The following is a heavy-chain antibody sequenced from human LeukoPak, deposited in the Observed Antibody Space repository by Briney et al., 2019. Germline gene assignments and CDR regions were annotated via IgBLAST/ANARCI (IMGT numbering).Heavy chain of an antibody. J-gene: IGHJ4*02. CDR1: GGSFSGYY. V-gene: IGHV4-34*01. D-gene: IGHD2-21*02. CDR2: INHSGST. Sequence: SETLSLTCAVYGGSFSGYYWSWIRQPPGKGLEWIGEINHSGSTNYNPSLKSRVTISVDTSKNQFSLKLSSVTAADTAVYYCARKAPDIVVVTAPPYYFDYWGQGTLVTVSS. CDR3: ARKAPDIVVVTAPPYYFDY.